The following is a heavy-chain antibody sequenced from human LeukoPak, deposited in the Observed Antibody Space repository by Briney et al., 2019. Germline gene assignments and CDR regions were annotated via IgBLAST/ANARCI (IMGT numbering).Heavy chain of an antibody. V-gene: IGHV4-59*01. CDR2: IYYSGST. J-gene: IGHJ4*02. D-gene: IGHD6-19*01. CDR1: GGSISSYY. Sequence: SETLSLTCTVSGGSISSYYWSWIRQPPGKGLEWIGYIYYSGSTNYNPFLRSRVTLSVDASKNQFSLKLSSLTAADTAVYYCARWNAGYSSGWSGNYFDYWGQGTLVTVSS. CDR3: ARWNAGYSSGWSGNYFDY.